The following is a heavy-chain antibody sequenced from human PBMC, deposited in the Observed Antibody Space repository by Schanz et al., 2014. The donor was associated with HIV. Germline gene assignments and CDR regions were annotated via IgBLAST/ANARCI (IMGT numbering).Heavy chain of an antibody. D-gene: IGHD1-26*01. J-gene: IGHJ4*02. Sequence: QVQLVQSGTEVKKPGASVRVSCKASGYTFSSYSLSWVRQAPGQGLEWMGWISAYNGHPHYGQKFQGRFTMTSDTSTSTAYMELRNLRSDDTAVFYCARDRPVIVGATRADGGTDFDYWGQGTLVTVSS. CDR2: ISAYNGHP. CDR3: ARDRPVIVGATRADGGTDFDY. V-gene: IGHV1-18*01. CDR1: GYTFSSYS.